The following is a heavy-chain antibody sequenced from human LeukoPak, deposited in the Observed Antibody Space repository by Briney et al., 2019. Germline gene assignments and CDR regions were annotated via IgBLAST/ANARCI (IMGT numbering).Heavy chain of an antibody. Sequence: PGGSLRLSCAASGFTFSSYAMHWVRQAPGKGLEWVAVISYDGSNKYYADSVKGRFTISRDNSKNTLYLQMNSLRAEDTAVYYCAGLNIAAPWDFDYWGQGTLVTVSS. CDR2: ISYDGSNK. J-gene: IGHJ4*02. D-gene: IGHD6-6*01. CDR1: GFTFSSYA. CDR3: AGLNIAAPWDFDY. V-gene: IGHV3-30-3*01.